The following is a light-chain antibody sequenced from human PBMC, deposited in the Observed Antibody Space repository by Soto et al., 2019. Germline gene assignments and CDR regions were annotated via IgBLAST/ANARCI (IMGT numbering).Light chain of an antibody. CDR3: QSYDSSLSGSRV. CDR1: SSNIGSGYD. CDR2: GNS. V-gene: IGLV1-40*01. Sequence: QSALAQPPSVSRAPGQRVTISCTGSSSNIGSGYDVHWYQQLPGTAPKLLIYGNSNRPSGVPDRFSGSKSGTSASLAITGLQAEDEADYYCQSYDSSLSGSRVFGGGTQLTVL. J-gene: IGLJ2*01.